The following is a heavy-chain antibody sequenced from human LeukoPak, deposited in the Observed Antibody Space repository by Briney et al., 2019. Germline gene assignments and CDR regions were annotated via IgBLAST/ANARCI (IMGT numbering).Heavy chain of an antibody. CDR2: ITASGGNT. CDR3: AKGNGYSYGRYYFDY. V-gene: IGHV3-23*01. Sequence: PGGSLRLSCATSGFTYRSSEMNWVRQAPGKGLEWVSAITASGGNTYYADSVKGRFTTSRDNSKNTLYLQVNSLRAEDTAVYYCAKGNGYSYGRYYFDYWGQGTLVTVSS. D-gene: IGHD5-18*01. CDR1: GFTYRSSE. J-gene: IGHJ4*02.